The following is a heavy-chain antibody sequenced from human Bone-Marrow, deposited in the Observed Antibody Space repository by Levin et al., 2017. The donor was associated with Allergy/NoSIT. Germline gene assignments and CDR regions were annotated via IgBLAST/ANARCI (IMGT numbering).Heavy chain of an antibody. CDR2: IRASGGDT. J-gene: IGHJ2*01. V-gene: IGHV3-23*01. CDR3: AKDYLGCYADFWYFDL. Sequence: PGGSLRLSCAASGFTLSSYAMGWVRQAPGKGLDWVSSIRASGGDTYYADPVKGRFTISRDTSKNTLYLQMNSLRADDTAVYYCAKDYLGCYADFWYFDLWGRGALVTVSS. CDR1: GFTLSSYA. D-gene: IGHD2-2*01.